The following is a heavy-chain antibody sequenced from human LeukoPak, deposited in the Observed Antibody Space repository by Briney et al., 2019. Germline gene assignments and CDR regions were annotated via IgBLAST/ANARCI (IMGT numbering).Heavy chain of an antibody. CDR2: IRQDGSGL. D-gene: IGHD1-1*01. V-gene: IGHV3-7*03. Sequence: PGGSLRLSCAASGFTFNKYWMSWVRQAPGKGLEWVANIRQDGSGLYYVESVKGRFTISRDTAKNSLYLRMTSLRAEDTAVYYCARDPGRTGFDYWGQGTLVTVSS. CDR1: GFTFNKYW. J-gene: IGHJ4*02. CDR3: ARDPGRTGFDY.